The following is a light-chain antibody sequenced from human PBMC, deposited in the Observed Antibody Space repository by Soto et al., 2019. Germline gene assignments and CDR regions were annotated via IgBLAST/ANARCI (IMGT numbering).Light chain of an antibody. J-gene: IGKJ2*01. CDR3: QQYNNWPRMYT. V-gene: IGKV3-15*01. CDR1: QSVSSN. CDR2: GAS. Sequence: EILMTQSPATLSVSPGERATLSCRASQSVSSNLAWYQQKPGQAPRLLIYGASTRATGIPARFSGSGSGTEFTLTISSLQSEDFAVYYCQQYNNWPRMYTFGQGTKVDIK.